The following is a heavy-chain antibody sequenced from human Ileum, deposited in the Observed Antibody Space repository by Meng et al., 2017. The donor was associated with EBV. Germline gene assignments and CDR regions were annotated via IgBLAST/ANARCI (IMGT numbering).Heavy chain of an antibody. V-gene: IGHV7-4-1*02. J-gene: IGHJ2*01. D-gene: IGHD3-22*01. CDR2: INTNTGNP. CDR3: ARGGPYPDSSGFHWYFDL. Sequence: QVQLVQSGSELQKPGXSVKVSCKASGYTFTSYAMNWVRQAPGQGLEWMGWINTNTGNPTYAQGFTGRFVLSSDTSVSTANLQISSLKAEDTAVYYCARGGPYPDSSGFHWYFDLWGRGTLVTVSS. CDR1: GYTFTSYA.